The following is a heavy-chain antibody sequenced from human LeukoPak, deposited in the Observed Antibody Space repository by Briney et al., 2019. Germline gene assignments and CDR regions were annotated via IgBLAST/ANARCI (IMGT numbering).Heavy chain of an antibody. V-gene: IGHV3-53*01. CDR3: ARGPSYVWGSYRYTGSFDY. Sequence: GGSLRLSCAASGFTFSSYAMHWVRQAPGKGLEWVSVIYSGGSTYYADSVKGRFTISRDNSKNTLYLQMNSLRAEDTAVYYCARGPSYVWGSYRYTGSFDYWGQGTLVTVSS. CDR1: GFTFSSYA. CDR2: IYSGGST. J-gene: IGHJ4*02. D-gene: IGHD3-16*02.